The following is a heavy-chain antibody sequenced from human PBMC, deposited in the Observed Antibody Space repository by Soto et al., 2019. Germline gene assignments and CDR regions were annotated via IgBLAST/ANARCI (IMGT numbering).Heavy chain of an antibody. Sequence: EVQLVESGGGLVQPGRSLRLSCAASGFTFDDYAMHWVRQAPGKGLEWVSGISWNSGSIGYADSVKGRFTISRDNAKNSLYLQMNSLRAEDTALYYCARAFPDPQTGYYYYYMDVWGKGTTVTVSS. CDR3: ARAFPDPQTGYYYYYMDV. D-gene: IGHD3-9*01. CDR1: GFTFDDYA. V-gene: IGHV3-9*01. J-gene: IGHJ6*03. CDR2: ISWNSGSI.